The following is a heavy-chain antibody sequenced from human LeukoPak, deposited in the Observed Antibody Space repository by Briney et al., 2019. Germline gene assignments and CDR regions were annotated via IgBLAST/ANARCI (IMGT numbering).Heavy chain of an antibody. J-gene: IGHJ4*02. Sequence: SETLSLTCAVYGGSFSGYYWSWVRQPPGKGLEWIGEINHSGSTNYNPSLKSRVTISVDTSKNQFSLKLSSVTAADTAVYYCARAPLDIAAAAPFDYWGQGTLVTVSS. CDR2: INHSGST. D-gene: IGHD6-13*01. CDR1: GGSFSGYY. V-gene: IGHV4-34*01. CDR3: ARAPLDIAAAAPFDY.